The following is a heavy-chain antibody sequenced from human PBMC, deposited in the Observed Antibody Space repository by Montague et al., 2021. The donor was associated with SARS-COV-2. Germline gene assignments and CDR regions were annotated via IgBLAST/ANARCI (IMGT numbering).Heavy chain of an antibody. CDR3: ARGQVTIFGVLIMLPAAGAVDV. J-gene: IGHJ3*01. CDR1: GGSFSDFY. Sequence: SETLSLTCGVYGGSFSDFYRNWVRHPPRKGLEWIGQINHSGSTNYNPSFESRLTMSVDTSKNQFSLRLKSVSAADTAVYYCARGQVTIFGVLIMLPAAGAVDVWGQGTTVTVSS. CDR2: INHSGST. D-gene: IGHD3-3*01. V-gene: IGHV4-34*01.